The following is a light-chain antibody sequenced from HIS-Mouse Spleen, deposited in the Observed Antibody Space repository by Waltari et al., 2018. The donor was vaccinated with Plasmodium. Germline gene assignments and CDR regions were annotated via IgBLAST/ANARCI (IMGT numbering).Light chain of an antibody. Sequence: EIVLTQSPATLSLSPGERATLSCRASQSVSSYLAWYQQKPGQAPRLLIYDASNRATGIPARFSGSGSGTDFTLTISILGPEDFAVYYCQQRSNWPRVLTFGGGTKVEIK. CDR1: QSVSSY. J-gene: IGKJ4*01. CDR2: DAS. CDR3: QQRSNWPRVLT. V-gene: IGKV3-11*01.